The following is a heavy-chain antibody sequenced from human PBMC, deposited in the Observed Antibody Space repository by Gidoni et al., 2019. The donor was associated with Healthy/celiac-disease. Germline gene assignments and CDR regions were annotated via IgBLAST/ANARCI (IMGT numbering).Heavy chain of an antibody. Sequence: EVQLVESGGGLVQPGRSLRLSCAASGFTFDDYAMHWVRQAPGKGLEWVSGISWNSGSIGYADSVKGRFTISRDNAKNSLYLQMNSLRAEDTALYYCAKDLSPTGGYFDYWGQGTLVTVSS. CDR1: GFTFDDYA. CDR3: AKDLSPTGGYFDY. CDR2: ISWNSGSI. J-gene: IGHJ4*02. V-gene: IGHV3-9*01. D-gene: IGHD3-10*01.